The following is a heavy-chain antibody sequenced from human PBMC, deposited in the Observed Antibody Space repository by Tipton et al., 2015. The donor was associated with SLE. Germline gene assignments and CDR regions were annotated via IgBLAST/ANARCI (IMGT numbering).Heavy chain of an antibody. CDR1: GGSVSSYY. CDR3: ARHEAYSGSSPFDI. D-gene: IGHD1-26*01. J-gene: IGHJ3*02. Sequence: TLSLTCTVSGGSVSSYYWSWIRQPPGKGLEWIGYFSYSGSPNYNSSLKSRVTISVDTSKNQFSLKLTSVTAADTAVYYCARHEAYSGSSPFDIWGHGTMVTVSS. V-gene: IGHV4-59*08. CDR2: FSYSGSP.